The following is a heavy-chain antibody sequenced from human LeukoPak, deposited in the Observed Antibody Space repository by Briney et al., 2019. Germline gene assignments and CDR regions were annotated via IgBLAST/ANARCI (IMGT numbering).Heavy chain of an antibody. CDR1: GYTFTTYD. V-gene: IGHV1-8*01. J-gene: IGHJ4*02. CDR3: ARGLGIAVAAVLY. D-gene: IGHD6-19*01. Sequence: ASVKVSCRASGYTFTTYDVSWVRQAPGQGLEWVGWMNPYSGNTVYAQKFQGRVTMTRNTSISTAYMELSSLRSEDTAVYYCARGLGIAVAAVLYWGQGTLVTVSS. CDR2: MNPYSGNT.